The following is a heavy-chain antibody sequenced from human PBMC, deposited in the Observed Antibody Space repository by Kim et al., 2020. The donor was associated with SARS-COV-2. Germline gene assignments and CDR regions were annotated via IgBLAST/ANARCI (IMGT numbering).Heavy chain of an antibody. Sequence: GGSLRLSCAASGFTFSSYEMNWVRQAPGKGLEWVSYISSSGSTIYYADSVKGRFTISRDNAKNSLYLQMNSLRAEDTAVYYCARDPDYYGSGSYPTGFDYWGQGTLVTVSS. CDR3: ARDPDYYGSGSYPTGFDY. CDR2: ISSSGSTI. CDR1: GFTFSSYE. V-gene: IGHV3-48*03. J-gene: IGHJ4*02. D-gene: IGHD3-10*01.